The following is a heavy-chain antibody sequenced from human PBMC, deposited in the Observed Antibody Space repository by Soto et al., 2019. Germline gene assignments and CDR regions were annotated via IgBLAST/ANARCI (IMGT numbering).Heavy chain of an antibody. CDR2: IYPGDSDA. CDR3: ARHGFYGDYAYSYFDP. D-gene: IGHD4-17*01. CDR1: GYNFATYW. V-gene: IGHV5-51*01. Sequence: PGESLKISCKASGYNFATYWIAWVRQMPGKGLEYMGIIYPGDSDARYSPSFQGQVTFSADKSISTAYLQWSSLTASDTAIYYCARHGFYGDYAYSYFDPWGQGTLVTVSS. J-gene: IGHJ5*02.